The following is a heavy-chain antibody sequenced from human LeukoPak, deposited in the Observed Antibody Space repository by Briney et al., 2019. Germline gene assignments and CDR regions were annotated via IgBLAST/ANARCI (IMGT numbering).Heavy chain of an antibody. V-gene: IGHV3-33*01. CDR2: IWYDGSNK. J-gene: IGHJ4*02. CDR3: ARDPTVTTPGPGDY. CDR1: GFTLSSYG. D-gene: IGHD4-11*01. Sequence: GGSLRLSCAASGFTLSSYGMHWVRQAPGKGLEWVAVIWYDGSNKYYADSVKGRFTISRDNSKNTLYLQMNSLRAEDTAVYYCARDPTVTTPGPGDYWGQGTLVTVSS.